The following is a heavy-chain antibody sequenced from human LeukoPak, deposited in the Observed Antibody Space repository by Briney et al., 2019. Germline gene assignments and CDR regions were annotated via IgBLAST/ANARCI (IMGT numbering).Heavy chain of an antibody. CDR3: VKSNSRYQPWTLDI. D-gene: IGHD2-2*01. V-gene: IGHV4-59*01. J-gene: IGHJ3*02. CDR1: SGSFRTYY. Sequence: SQTLSLTCAVSSGSFRTYYWSWIRQPPGKGLEWIGYIFYNGGTSYNPSLKSRVTISVDTSNNQLSLKVNSVTAADTAMYYCVKSNSRYQPWTLDIWGRGTMVTVSS. CDR2: IFYNGGT.